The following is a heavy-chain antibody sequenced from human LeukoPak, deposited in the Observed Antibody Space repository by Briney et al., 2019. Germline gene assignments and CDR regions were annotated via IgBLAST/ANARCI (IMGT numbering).Heavy chain of an antibody. CDR1: GGSISSGSYY. V-gene: IGHV4-61*02. CDR3: ARRRVVTATPIDY. D-gene: IGHD2-21*02. J-gene: IGHJ4*02. Sequence: PSETLSLTCTVSGGSISSGSYYWNWIRQPAGKGLEWIGRIYTSGSTNYNPSLKSRVTISVDTSKNQFSLKLSSVTAADTAVYYCARRRVVTATPIDYWGQGTLVTVSS. CDR2: IYTSGST.